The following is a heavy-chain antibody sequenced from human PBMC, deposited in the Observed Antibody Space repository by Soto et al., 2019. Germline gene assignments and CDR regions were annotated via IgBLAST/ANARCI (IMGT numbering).Heavy chain of an antibody. D-gene: IGHD4-17*01. CDR3: ARDSDGDYDRRVEDGMDV. Sequence: QVQLVQSGAEVKKPGASVKVSFKASGYTFTSYGISWVRQAPGQGLEWMGWISAYNGNTNYAQKLQGRVTMTTDTSTSTAYMELRGLRSDDTAVYYCARDSDGDYDRRVEDGMDVWGQGTTVTVSS. V-gene: IGHV1-18*01. CDR1: GYTFTSYG. J-gene: IGHJ6*02. CDR2: ISAYNGNT.